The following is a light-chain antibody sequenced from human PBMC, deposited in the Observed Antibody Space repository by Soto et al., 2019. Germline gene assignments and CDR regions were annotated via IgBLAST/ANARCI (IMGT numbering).Light chain of an antibody. CDR2: WAS. J-gene: IGKJ1*01. V-gene: IGKV4-1*01. Sequence: DIVMTQSPDSLAVSLGERATINCKSSQSVLYSSNNKNYLAGYQQKPGQPPKLLIYWASTRESGVPDRFSGSGSGTDFTLTISSLQAEDVAVYYCQQYYNPPRTFGQGTKVEVK. CDR3: QQYYNPPRT. CDR1: QSVLYSSNNKNY.